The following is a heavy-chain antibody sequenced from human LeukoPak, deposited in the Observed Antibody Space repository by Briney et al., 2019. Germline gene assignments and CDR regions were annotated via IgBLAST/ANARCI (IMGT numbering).Heavy chain of an antibody. CDR1: GYTFTGYY. V-gene: IGHV1-2*02. CDR3: ARARRDGYKSDAFDI. Sequence: ASVKVSCKASGYTFTGYYMHWVRQAPGQGLEWMGWINPNSGGTNYAQKFQGRVTITRDTSISTAYMELSRLRSDDTAVYYCARARRDGYKSDAFDIWGQGTMVTVSS. D-gene: IGHD5-24*01. J-gene: IGHJ3*02. CDR2: INPNSGGT.